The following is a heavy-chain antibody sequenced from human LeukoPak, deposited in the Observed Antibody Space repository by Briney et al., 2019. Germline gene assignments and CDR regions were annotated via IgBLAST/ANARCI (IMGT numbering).Heavy chain of an antibody. CDR1: GGSFSGYY. D-gene: IGHD2-21*01. CDR2: INHSGST. J-gene: IGHJ6*03. CDR3: ASSIPGYYYYMDV. Sequence: SETLSLTCAVYGGSFSGYYWSWIRQPPGKGLEWIGEINHSGSTNYNPSLKSRVTISVDTSKNQFSLKLSSVTAADTAVYYCASSIPGYYYYMDVWGKGTTVTVSS. V-gene: IGHV4-34*01.